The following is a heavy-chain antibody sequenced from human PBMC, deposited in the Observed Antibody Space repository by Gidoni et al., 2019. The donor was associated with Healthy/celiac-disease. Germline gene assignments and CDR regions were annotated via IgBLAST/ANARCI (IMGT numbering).Heavy chain of an antibody. CDR3: AKARVATIESDWFDP. J-gene: IGHJ5*02. CDR2: ISGSGGST. D-gene: IGHD5-12*01. V-gene: IGHV3-23*01. Sequence: EVQLLESGGGLVQPGGSLRLSCPASGFTFSSYAMSWVRQAPGMGLEWVSAISGSGGSTYYADSVKGRFTISRDNSKNALYLQMNSLRAEDTAVYYCAKARVATIESDWFDPWGQGTLVTVSS. CDR1: GFTFSSYA.